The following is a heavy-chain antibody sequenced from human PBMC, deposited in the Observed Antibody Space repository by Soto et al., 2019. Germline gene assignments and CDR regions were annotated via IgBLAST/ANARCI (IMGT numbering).Heavy chain of an antibody. CDR1: GGTFNRNT. Sequence: SVKVSCKASGGTFNRNTIRWVRQAPGQGLEWMGGIIPIFGTANYAQKFQGRVTITADESTNTAYMELSRLRSEDTAVYYCARQFDYDSSGYYYAYWGQGTLVTVYS. V-gene: IGHV1-69*13. CDR2: IIPIFGTA. J-gene: IGHJ4*02. D-gene: IGHD3-22*01. CDR3: ARQFDYDSSGYYYAY.